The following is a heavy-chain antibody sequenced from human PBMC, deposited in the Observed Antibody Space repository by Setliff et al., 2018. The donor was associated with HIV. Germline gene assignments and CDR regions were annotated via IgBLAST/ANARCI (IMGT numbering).Heavy chain of an antibody. J-gene: IGHJ4*02. Sequence: GSLRLSCAAFGFNFRSYGMTWVRQAPGKGLDWVAHIGSSNHGIHYTASVQGRFTVPRDNANNLLFLQMNNLRGEDTAVYYCAAVPWGHSSLIIDHWGQGTPVTVSS. CDR1: GFNFRSYG. D-gene: IGHD3-16*01. V-gene: IGHV3-48*04. CDR2: IGSSNHGI. CDR3: AAVPWGHSSLIIDH.